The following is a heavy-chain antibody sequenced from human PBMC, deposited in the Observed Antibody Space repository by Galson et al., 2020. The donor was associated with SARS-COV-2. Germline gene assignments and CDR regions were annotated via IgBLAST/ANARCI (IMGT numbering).Heavy chain of an antibody. CDR3: ARGVDTMVR. CDR1: GGSINTDSYY. J-gene: IGHJ4*02. V-gene: IGHV4-61*02. CDR2: VYNTGTA. D-gene: IGHD3-10*01. Sequence: SETLSLTCTVSGGSINTDSYYWTWIRQPAGKGLEWIGRVYNTGTANSNPSLESRVTISIDMSRNEFSLKLRSVTAADTGVYYCARGVDTMVRWGQGTLVTVSS.